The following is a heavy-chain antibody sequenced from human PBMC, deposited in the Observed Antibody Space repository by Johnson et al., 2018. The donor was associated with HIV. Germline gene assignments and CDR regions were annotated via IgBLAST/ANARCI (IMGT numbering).Heavy chain of an antibody. J-gene: IGHJ3*02. CDR2: ITWNSGEI. V-gene: IGHV3-9*01. D-gene: IGHD4/OR15-4a*01. CDR3: AVLTTGGLRVGNFDI. CDR1: GFTFDDYA. Sequence: VQLVESGGGLVQPGRSLRLSCVASGFTFDDYAMHWVRQAPGRGLEWVSGITWNSGEIDYADSVEGRFTISRDNTKNSLYLQMNSLRIEDTAVYYCAVLTTGGLRVGNFDIWGQGTMVTVSS.